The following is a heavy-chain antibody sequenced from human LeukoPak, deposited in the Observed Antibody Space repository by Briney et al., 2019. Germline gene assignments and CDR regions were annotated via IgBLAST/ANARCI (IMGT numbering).Heavy chain of an antibody. J-gene: IGHJ6*02. CDR3: AKDLSWGRKSANGMDV. CDR1: GFTFSSYG. D-gene: IGHD3-16*02. Sequence: GGSLRLSCAASGFTFSSYGMHWVRQAPGKGLEWVAVISYDGSNKYYADSVKGRFTISRGNSKNTLYLQMNSLRAEDTAVYYCAKDLSWGRKSANGMDVWGQGTTVTVSS. V-gene: IGHV3-30*18. CDR2: ISYDGSNK.